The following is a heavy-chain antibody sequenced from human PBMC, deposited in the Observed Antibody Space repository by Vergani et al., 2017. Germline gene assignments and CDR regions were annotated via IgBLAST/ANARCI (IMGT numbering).Heavy chain of an antibody. D-gene: IGHD2-2*01. CDR2: IKSKTDGGTT. Sequence: EVQLVESGGGLVKPGGSLRLSCAASGFTFSNAWMSWVRQAPGKGLEWVGRIKSKTDGGTTDYAAPVKGRFTISRDDSKNTLYLQMNSLKTEDTAVYYCTPIPAAKYYFDYWGQGTLVTVSS. CDR3: TPIPAAKYYFDY. V-gene: IGHV3-15*01. J-gene: IGHJ4*02. CDR1: GFTFSNAW.